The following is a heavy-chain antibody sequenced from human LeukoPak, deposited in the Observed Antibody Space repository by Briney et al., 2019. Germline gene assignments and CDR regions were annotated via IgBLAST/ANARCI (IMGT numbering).Heavy chain of an antibody. Sequence: ASVNVSCKASGYTFTSYDINWVRQATGQGLEWMGWMNPNSGNTGYAQKFQGRVTMTRNTSISTAYMELSSLRSEDTAVYYCARGCRPYYYGSGSYSDWGQGTLVTVSS. D-gene: IGHD3-10*01. CDR2: MNPNSGNT. CDR1: GYTFTSYD. CDR3: ARGCRPYYYGSGSYSD. J-gene: IGHJ4*02. V-gene: IGHV1-8*01.